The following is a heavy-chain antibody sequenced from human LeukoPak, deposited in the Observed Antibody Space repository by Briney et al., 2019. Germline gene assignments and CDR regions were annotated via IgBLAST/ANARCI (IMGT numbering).Heavy chain of an antibody. CDR1: GYTFTGYY. CDR2: INPNSGGT. CDR3: ARQGSLGTWFDP. Sequence: ASVKVSCKASGYTFTGYYMHWVRQAPGQGLEWMGRINPNSGGTDYAQNFQGRVTMTRDTSISTVYMELSSLKSNDTAVYYCARQGSLGTWFDPWGQGTLVTVSS. J-gene: IGHJ5*02. D-gene: IGHD7-27*01. V-gene: IGHV1-2*06.